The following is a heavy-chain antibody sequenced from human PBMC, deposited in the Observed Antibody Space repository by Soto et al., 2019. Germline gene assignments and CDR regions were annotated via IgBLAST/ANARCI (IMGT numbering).Heavy chain of an antibody. CDR1: GGPISSSSYY. J-gene: IGHJ4*02. CDR3: ARPYYDDDSSGSSPNFDY. Sequence: SETLSLTCTVSGGPISSSSYYWGWIRQPPGKGLAWIGSIYYSGSTYYNPSLKSRVTISVDTSKNQFSLKLSSVTAADTAVYYCARPYYDDDSSGSSPNFDYWGKGTLVTISS. D-gene: IGHD3-22*01. V-gene: IGHV4-39*01. CDR2: IYYSGST.